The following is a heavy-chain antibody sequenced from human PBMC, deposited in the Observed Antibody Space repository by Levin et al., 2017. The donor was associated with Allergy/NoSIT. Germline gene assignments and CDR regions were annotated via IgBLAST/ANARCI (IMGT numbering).Heavy chain of an antibody. CDR3: ARDRRDSSGYYLFDAFDI. D-gene: IGHD3-22*01. J-gene: IGHJ3*02. CDR1: GGTFSSYA. Sequence: GASVKVSCKASGGTFSSYAISWVRQAPGQGLEWMGGIIPIFGTANYAQKFQGRVTITADESTSTAYMELSSLRSEDTAVYYCARDRRDSSGYYLFDAFDIWGQGTMVTVSS. CDR2: IIPIFGTA. V-gene: IGHV1-69*13.